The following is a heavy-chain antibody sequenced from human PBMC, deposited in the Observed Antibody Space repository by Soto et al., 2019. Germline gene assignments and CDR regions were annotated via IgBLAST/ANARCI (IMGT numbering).Heavy chain of an antibody. V-gene: IGHV4-39*01. CDR2: VYYSGRS. J-gene: IGHJ4*02. CDR1: GGSVSNSNYY. Sequence: SETLSLTCTVSGGSVSNSNYYWGWIRQSPGKGLEWIGSVYYSGRSYSKSSVKSRVTISVDTSKNQFSLNLTSVTAADTAVYYCARQQALYSSGWPIDYWGQGTLVTVSS. D-gene: IGHD6-19*01. CDR3: ARQQALYSSGWPIDY.